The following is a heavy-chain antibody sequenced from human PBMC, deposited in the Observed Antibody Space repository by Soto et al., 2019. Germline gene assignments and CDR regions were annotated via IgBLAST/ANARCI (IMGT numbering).Heavy chain of an antibody. CDR1: GGSISGSNYY. V-gene: IGHV4-39*01. J-gene: IGHJ4*02. CDR3: ASGGEGSIAVAG. CDR2: IYYTGRT. Sequence: LSLTCTVSGGSISGSNYYWGWIRQPPGKGLEWIGAIYYTGRTYYKPSLKSRVTISVDTSKNQSSLRLNSVTAADTAVYYCASGGEGSIAVAGWGQGTLVTVSS. D-gene: IGHD6-19*01.